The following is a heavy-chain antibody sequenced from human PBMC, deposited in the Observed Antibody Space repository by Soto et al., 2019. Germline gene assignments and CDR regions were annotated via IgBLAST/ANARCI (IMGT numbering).Heavy chain of an antibody. Sequence: SETVSLTCAASGDSISSSVWWTWVRQPPGKGLEWIGEVFHTGNTNYNPSLKSRVTMSVDKSTNEFSLKVTSVTAADTAIYYCARKAWVRFDYWGQGALVTVSS. CDR3: ARKAWVRFDY. CDR1: GDSISSSVW. CDR2: VFHTGNT. V-gene: IGHV4-4*02. J-gene: IGHJ4*02. D-gene: IGHD7-27*01.